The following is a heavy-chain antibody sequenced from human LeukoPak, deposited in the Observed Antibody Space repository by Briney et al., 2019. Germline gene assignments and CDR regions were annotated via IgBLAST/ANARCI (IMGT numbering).Heavy chain of an antibody. CDR3: ASLGSGSSRIIDFDY. J-gene: IGHJ4*02. CDR2: IDPSGGGT. V-gene: IGHV1-46*01. Sequence: ASVKVSCKASGYAFTTYYMHWVRQAPGQGLEWMGIIDPSGGGTNYAQKFQGRVTMTRDTSTSTVYMELSSLRSEDTAVYYCASLGSGSSRIIDFDYWGQGTLVTVSS. D-gene: IGHD3-10*01. CDR1: GYAFTTYY.